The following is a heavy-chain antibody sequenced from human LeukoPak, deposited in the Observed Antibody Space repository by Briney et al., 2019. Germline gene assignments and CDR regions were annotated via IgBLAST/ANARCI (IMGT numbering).Heavy chain of an antibody. Sequence: PGGSLRLSCAASGFTFSSYAMSWVRQAPGKGLEWVSTISSSGGSTYYADSVKGRFTISRDNSKNTLYLQMNSLRGEDTAVYYCAKDSLRERIVGSTTRGVNDYWGQGTLVTVSS. J-gene: IGHJ4*02. CDR2: ISSSGGST. CDR3: AKDSLRERIVGSTTRGVNDY. V-gene: IGHV3-23*01. D-gene: IGHD1-26*01. CDR1: GFTFSSYA.